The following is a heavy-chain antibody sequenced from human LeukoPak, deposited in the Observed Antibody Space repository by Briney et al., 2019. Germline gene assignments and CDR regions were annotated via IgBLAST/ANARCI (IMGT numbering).Heavy chain of an antibody. V-gene: IGHV3-33*01. D-gene: IGHD6-13*01. J-gene: IGHJ3*02. CDR1: GFTFSSYG. CDR2: IWYDGSNK. CDR3: ARCIAAAVHDALDI. Sequence: GRSLRLSCAASGFTFSSYGMHWVRQAPGXXXEWVAVIWYDGSNKYYADSVKGRFTISRDNSKNTLYLQMNSLRAEDTAVYYCARCIAAAVHDALDIWGQGTMVTVSS.